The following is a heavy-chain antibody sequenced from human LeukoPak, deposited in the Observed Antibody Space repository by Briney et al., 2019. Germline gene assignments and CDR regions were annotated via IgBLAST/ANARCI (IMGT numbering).Heavy chain of an antibody. J-gene: IGHJ4*02. CDR3: ARGSSGNYGPSDY. D-gene: IGHD1-26*01. CDR2: IYYSGST. Sequence: SETLSLTCTVSGGSISSYYWSWIRQPPGKGLEWIGYIYYSGSTNYNASLKSRVTISVDTSKNQFSLKLSSVTAADTAVYYCARGSSGNYGPSDYWGQGTLVTVS. V-gene: IGHV4-59*01. CDR1: GGSISSYY.